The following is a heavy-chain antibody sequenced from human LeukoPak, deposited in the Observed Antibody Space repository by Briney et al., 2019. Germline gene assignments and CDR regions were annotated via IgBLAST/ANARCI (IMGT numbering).Heavy chain of an antibody. J-gene: IGHJ4*02. CDR2: IKQDGSEK. V-gene: IGHV3-7*01. D-gene: IGHD3-22*01. CDR1: GLTFSIHW. Sequence: GGSLRLSCAASGLTFSIHWMNWVRQAPGKGLEWVANIKQDGSEKYYVDSVKGRFTISRDNAKNSLYLQMNSLRAEDTAVYYCARDREGDHYDSSGYPLFDYWGQGTLVTVSS. CDR3: ARDREGDHYDSSGYPLFDY.